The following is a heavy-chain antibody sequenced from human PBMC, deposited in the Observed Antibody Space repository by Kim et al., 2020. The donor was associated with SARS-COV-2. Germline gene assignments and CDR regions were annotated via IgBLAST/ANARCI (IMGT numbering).Heavy chain of an antibody. D-gene: IGHD1-26*01. Sequence: SVDSVKGRFTISNDNAKNSVYLQLNSLRAEDAAMYYCARDVGTGRHDCWGQGTLVTVSS. J-gene: IGHJ4*02. V-gene: IGHV3-7*01. CDR3: ARDVGTGRHDC.